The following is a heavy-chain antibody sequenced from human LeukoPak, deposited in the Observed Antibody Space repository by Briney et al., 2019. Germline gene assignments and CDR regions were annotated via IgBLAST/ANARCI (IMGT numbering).Heavy chain of an antibody. CDR2: IYHSGST. Sequence: SETLPLTCAVSGGSISSGGYSWSWIRQPPGKGLEWIGYIYHSGSTYYNPSLKSRVTISVDRSKNQFSLKLSSVTAADTAVYHCARSYCSSTSCYFNWFDPWGQGTLVTVSS. V-gene: IGHV4-30-2*01. D-gene: IGHD2-2*01. J-gene: IGHJ5*02. CDR1: GGSISSGGYS. CDR3: ARSYCSSTSCYFNWFDP.